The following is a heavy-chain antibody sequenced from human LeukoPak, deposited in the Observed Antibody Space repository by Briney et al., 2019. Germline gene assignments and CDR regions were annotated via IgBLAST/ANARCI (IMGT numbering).Heavy chain of an antibody. J-gene: IGHJ5*02. V-gene: IGHV1-2*02. CDR2: INPNSGGT. CDR1: GYTFTGYY. Sequence: GASVKVSCKASGYTFTGYYMHWVRQAPGQGLEWMGWINPNSGGTNYAQKFQGRVTMTRDKSISTAYMELSRLRSDDTAVYYCASDGAPAIAAAGESGFDPWGQGTLVTVSS. D-gene: IGHD6-13*01. CDR3: ASDGAPAIAAAGESGFDP.